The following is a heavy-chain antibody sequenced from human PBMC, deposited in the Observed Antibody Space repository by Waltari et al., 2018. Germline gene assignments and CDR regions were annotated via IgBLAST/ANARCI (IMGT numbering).Heavy chain of an antibody. J-gene: IGHJ4*02. CDR2: ISSSSSTI. CDR3: ARDREDSSSDY. CDR1: GFHFRSYS. V-gene: IGHV3-48*01. Sequence: EVQLVESGGGLVQHGGSLRLSCAASGFHFRSYSMKWVRQAPGKGLEWVSYISSSSSTIYYADSVKGRFTISRDNAKNSLYLQMNSLRAEDTAVYYCARDREDSSSDYWGQGTLVTVSS. D-gene: IGHD6-6*01.